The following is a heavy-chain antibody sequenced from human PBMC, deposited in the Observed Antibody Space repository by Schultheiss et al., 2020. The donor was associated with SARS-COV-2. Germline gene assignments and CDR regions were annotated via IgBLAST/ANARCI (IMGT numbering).Heavy chain of an antibody. Sequence: SETLSLTCNVSGGSISSDYWSWIRQPPGKGLEWIGYIYHSGSTYYNPSLKSRVTISVDRSKNQFSLRMTSVTAADTAVYYCSRVRRQFASGSPSDYWGRGSLVTVSS. CDR2: IYHSGST. CDR1: GGSISSDY. CDR3: SRVRRQFASGSPSDY. D-gene: IGHD3-10*01. V-gene: IGHV4-4*09. J-gene: IGHJ4*02.